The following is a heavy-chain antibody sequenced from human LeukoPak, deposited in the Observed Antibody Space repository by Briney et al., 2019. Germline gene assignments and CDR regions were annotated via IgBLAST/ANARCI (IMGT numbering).Heavy chain of an antibody. D-gene: IGHD3-22*01. CDR3: ATMGHYDSSGYYYFDY. V-gene: IGHV3-66*02. CDR1: GFTVSNNY. Sequence: PGGSLRLSCAASGFTVSNNYVSWVRQAPGKGLEWVSVIYSGGSTYHADSVKGRFTISRDNSKNTLYLQMNSLRAEDTAVYYCATMGHYDSSGYYYFDYWGQGTLVTVSS. CDR2: IYSGGST. J-gene: IGHJ4*02.